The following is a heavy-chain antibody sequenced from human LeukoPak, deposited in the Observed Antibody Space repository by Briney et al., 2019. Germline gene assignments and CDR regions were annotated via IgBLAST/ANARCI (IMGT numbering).Heavy chain of an antibody. V-gene: IGHV1-69*05. CDR2: IIPIFGTA. D-gene: IGHD3-10*01. Sequence: SVKVSCKASGGTFSSYAISWVRQAPGQGLEWMGGIIPIFGTANYAQKLQGRVTMTTDTSTSTAYMELRSLRSDDTAVYYCARADYYYGSGSYYVNWFDPWGQGTLVTVSS. CDR1: GGTFSSYA. J-gene: IGHJ5*02. CDR3: ARADYYYGSGSYYVNWFDP.